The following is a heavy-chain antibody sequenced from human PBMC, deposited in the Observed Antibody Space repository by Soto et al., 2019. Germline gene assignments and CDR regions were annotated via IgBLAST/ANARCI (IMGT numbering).Heavy chain of an antibody. CDR1: GFTFSSYG. CDR3: ARGGGEDSSSWYSSGYFDY. V-gene: IGHV3-33*01. J-gene: IGHJ4*02. Sequence: QVQLVESGGGVVQPGRSLRLSCAASGFTFSSYGMHWVRQAPGKGLEWVAVIWYDGSNKYYADSVKGRFTISRDNSKNKLYLQMNSLRAEDTAVYYCARGGGEDSSSWYSSGYFDYWGQGTLVTVSS. D-gene: IGHD6-13*01. CDR2: IWYDGSNK.